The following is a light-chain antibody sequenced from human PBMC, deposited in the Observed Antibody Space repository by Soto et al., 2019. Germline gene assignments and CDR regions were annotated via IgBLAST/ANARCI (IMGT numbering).Light chain of an antibody. Sequence: QSVLTQPPSVSGAPGQRVIISCTGTTSNIGAGYDVHWYQQLPETAPKLLIYGSSNRPSGVPERFSGSKSGTSASLAITGLQADDEADYYCQSYDRSLSGSRVFGTGTKVTVL. V-gene: IGLV1-40*01. CDR2: GSS. CDR3: QSYDRSLSGSRV. CDR1: TSNIGAGYD. J-gene: IGLJ1*01.